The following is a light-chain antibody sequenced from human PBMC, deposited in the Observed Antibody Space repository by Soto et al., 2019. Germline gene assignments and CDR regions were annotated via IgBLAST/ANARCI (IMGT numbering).Light chain of an antibody. J-gene: IGLJ1*01. CDR2: DDN. CDR1: SSNIGGNS. V-gene: IGLV1-51*01. CDR3: GSWDSSLSAYV. Sequence: QSVLTPPPSVSAAPGQKVTISCSRSSSNIGGNSVSWYQQLPGTAPKLLIYDDNKRPSGIPDRFSGSKSGTSATLGITGFQTGDEADYYCGSWDSSLSAYVFGTGTKVNVL.